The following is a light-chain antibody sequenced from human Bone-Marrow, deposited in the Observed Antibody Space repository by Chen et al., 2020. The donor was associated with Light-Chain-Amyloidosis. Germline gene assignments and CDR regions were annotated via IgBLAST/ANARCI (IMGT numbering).Light chain of an antibody. CDR1: NIGSTS. CDR2: DDS. V-gene: IGLV3-21*02. J-gene: IGLJ3*02. CDR3: QVWDRSSDRPV. Sequence: SYVLTQPSSVSVAPGQTATIACGGNNIGSTSVHWYQQTPGQAPLRVVYDDSDRPSGIPERLSGSNSGNTANQTIRGVEAGDEAGYCCQVWDRSSDRPVFGGGTKLTVL.